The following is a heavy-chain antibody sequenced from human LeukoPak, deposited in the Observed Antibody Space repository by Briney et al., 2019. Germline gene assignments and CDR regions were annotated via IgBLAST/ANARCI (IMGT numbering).Heavy chain of an antibody. Sequence: ASVKVSCKASGYTFTSYGISWGRQAPGQGLEWMGWISAYNGNTNYAQKLQGRVTMTTDTSTSTAYMELRSLRSDDTAVYYCARDDYCSGGSCYSAGYYYYYGMDVWGQGTTVTVSS. J-gene: IGHJ6*02. CDR3: ARDDYCSGGSCYSAGYYYYYGMDV. CDR2: ISAYNGNT. D-gene: IGHD2-15*01. CDR1: GYTFTSYG. V-gene: IGHV1-18*01.